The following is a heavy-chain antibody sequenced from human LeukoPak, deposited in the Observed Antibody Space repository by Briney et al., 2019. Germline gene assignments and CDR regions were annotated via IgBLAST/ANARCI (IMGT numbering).Heavy chain of an antibody. CDR2: INPNSGGT. Sequence: ASVKVSCKASRYTFTGYYMHWVRQAPGQGLEWMGWINPNSGGTNYAQKFQGRVTMTRDTSISTAYMELSRLRSDDTAVYYCARTSPDHNWFDPWGQGTLVTVSS. CDR1: RYTFTGYY. CDR3: ARTSPDHNWFDP. V-gene: IGHV1-2*02. D-gene: IGHD6-6*01. J-gene: IGHJ5*02.